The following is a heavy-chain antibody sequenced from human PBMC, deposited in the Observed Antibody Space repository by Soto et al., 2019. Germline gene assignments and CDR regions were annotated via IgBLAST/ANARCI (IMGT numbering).Heavy chain of an antibody. D-gene: IGHD2-2*01. V-gene: IGHV1-69*02. CDR2: IIPILGIA. CDR1: GGTFSSYT. CDR3: ATREVPAAMMNYYYYYGMDV. Sequence: SVKVSCKASGGTFSSYTISWVRQAPGQGLEWMGRIIPILGIANYAQKFQGRVTITADKSTSTAYMELSSLRSEDTAVYYCATREVPAAMMNYYYYYGMDVWGQGTTVTVSS. J-gene: IGHJ6*02.